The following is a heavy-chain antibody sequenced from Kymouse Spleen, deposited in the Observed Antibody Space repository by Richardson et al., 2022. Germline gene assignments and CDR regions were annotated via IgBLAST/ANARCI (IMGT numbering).Heavy chain of an antibody. Sequence: EVQLVESGGGLVQPGGSLRLSCAASGFTFSSYDMHWVRQATGKGLEWVSAIGTAGDTYYPGSVKGRFTISRENAKNSLYLQMNSLRAGDTAVYYCARSYYDILTGYHGMDVWGQGTTVTVSS. CDR3: ARSYYDILTGYHGMDV. V-gene: IGHV3-13*01. CDR2: IGTAGDT. CDR1: GFTFSSYD. D-gene: IGHD3-9*01. J-gene: IGHJ6*02.